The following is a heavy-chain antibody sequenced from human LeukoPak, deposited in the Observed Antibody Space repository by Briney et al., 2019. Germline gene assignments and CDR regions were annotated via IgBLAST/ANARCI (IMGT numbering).Heavy chain of an antibody. CDR2: INPIGGST. CDR1: GYTFTSYY. D-gene: IGHD4-17*01. CDR3: ARDPYYGDYSYDFDY. Sequence: ASVKVSCKASGYTFTSYYMHWVRQAPGQGLEWMGIINPIGGSTNYAQKFQGRVTMTRDMSTSTVYMDLSSLRSEDTAVYYCARDPYYGDYSYDFDYWGQGTLVTVSS. J-gene: IGHJ4*02. V-gene: IGHV1-46*01.